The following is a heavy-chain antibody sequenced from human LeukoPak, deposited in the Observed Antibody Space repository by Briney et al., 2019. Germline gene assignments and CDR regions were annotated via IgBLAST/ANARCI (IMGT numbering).Heavy chain of an antibody. CDR1: GGSMNINDYY. V-gene: IGHV4-39*06. J-gene: IGHJ5*02. D-gene: IGHD3-10*01. CDR2: IYYTGTT. CDR3: ASGYGSGSHVNWFDP. Sequence: SETLSLTCSVFGGSMNINDYYWAWIRQPPGKGLEWFGSIYYTGTTYCNPALTSRVTISVDPSMNQFTPRLTSVTAADTAGYYCASGYGSGSHVNWFDPWGQGTLVTVSS.